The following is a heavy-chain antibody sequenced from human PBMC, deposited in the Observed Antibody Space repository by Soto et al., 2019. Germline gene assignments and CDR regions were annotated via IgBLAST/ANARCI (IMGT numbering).Heavy chain of an antibody. CDR3: VRGRYGDY. D-gene: IGHD1-1*01. CDR1: GYAFTTYG. Sequence: QVHLVQSGAEVKKPGASVKVSCKGSGYAFTTYGITWVRQAPGQGLEWMGWISAHNGNTNYAQKLQGRVTVTRDTPTSTAYMELRSLRSDDTAVYYCVRGRYGDYWGQGALVTVSS. V-gene: IGHV1-18*01. J-gene: IGHJ4*02. CDR2: ISAHNGNT.